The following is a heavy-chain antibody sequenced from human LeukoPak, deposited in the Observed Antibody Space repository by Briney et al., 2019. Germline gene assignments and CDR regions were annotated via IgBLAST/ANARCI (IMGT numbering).Heavy chain of an antibody. CDR3: AKGGRTLSYYYGSGSYYKLDY. CDR1: GFTFSIYA. D-gene: IGHD3-10*01. CDR2: ISYSGGST. J-gene: IGHJ4*02. Sequence: GGSVRLSCAVWGFTFSIYAMRWVRQAPGRGREWVSDISYSGGSTYYADSVKGRFTISRDNSKNTLYLQMNSLRAEDTAVYYCAKGGRTLSYYYGSGSYYKLDYWGQGTLVTVSS. V-gene: IGHV3-23*01.